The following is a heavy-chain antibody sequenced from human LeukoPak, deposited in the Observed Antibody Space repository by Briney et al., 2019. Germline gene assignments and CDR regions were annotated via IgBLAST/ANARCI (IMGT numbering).Heavy chain of an antibody. CDR2: IRYDGSDK. Sequence: PGGSLRLSCAASGFIFTDYGMHWVRQAPGKGLEWLTFIRYDGSDKYYADSVKGRFTISRDNSKNTLYLQMNSLRAEDTAVYYCAKDPGYSSGWYFDYWGQGTLVTVSS. J-gene: IGHJ4*02. D-gene: IGHD6-19*01. CDR3: AKDPGYSSGWYFDY. CDR1: GFIFTDYG. V-gene: IGHV3-30*02.